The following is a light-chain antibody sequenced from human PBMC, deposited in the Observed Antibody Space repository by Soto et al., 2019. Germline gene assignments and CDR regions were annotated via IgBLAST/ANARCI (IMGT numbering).Light chain of an antibody. CDR2: DVS. J-gene: IGKJ4*01. V-gene: IGKV3-20*01. CDR1: QSVSRRY. Sequence: IVLTQSPDTLSLSPRQRATLSCRASQSVSRRYLAWYQQKPGQAPMLLIYDVSERASDIPDRFSGSGSGTDFTLTINRLVPEDVAVYYCQYQGSFGGGTKVEIK. CDR3: QYQGS.